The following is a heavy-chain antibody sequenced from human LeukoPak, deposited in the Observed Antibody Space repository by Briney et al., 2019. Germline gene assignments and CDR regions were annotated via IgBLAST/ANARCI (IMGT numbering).Heavy chain of an antibody. CDR1: GGSISGYY. CDR2: IYYTGST. D-gene: IGHD3-22*01. V-gene: IGHV4-59*08. J-gene: IGHJ6*03. CDR3: ARRYDSTLYYYYYMDV. Sequence: SETLSLTCTVSGGSISGYYWSWIRQPPGKGLEWIGYIYYTGSTNYNPSLKSRVTISVDTSKNQFSLKLSSVTAADTAVYYCARRYDSTLYYYYYMDVWGKGTTVTVCS.